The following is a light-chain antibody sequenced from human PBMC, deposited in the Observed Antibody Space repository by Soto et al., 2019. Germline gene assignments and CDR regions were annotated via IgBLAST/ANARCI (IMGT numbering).Light chain of an antibody. CDR1: QNINNK. V-gene: IGKV3-15*01. Sequence: EIVVTQAPATLSLSPGQRATLSCRTSQNINNKLVWYQQKPGQAPRLLINGASTRATGIPARFSSSGSGTEFTLTISSLQSEDFAVYSCQHYNNWPLTFGGGTKVEIK. CDR3: QHYNNWPLT. J-gene: IGKJ4*01. CDR2: GAS.